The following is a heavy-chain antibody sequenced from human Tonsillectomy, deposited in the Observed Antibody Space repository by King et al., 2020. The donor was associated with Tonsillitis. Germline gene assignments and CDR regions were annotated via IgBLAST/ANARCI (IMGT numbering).Heavy chain of an antibody. J-gene: IGHJ4*02. D-gene: IGHD1-26*01. CDR2: ISWSSGSM. Sequence: VKLVESGGGLVQPGRSLRLSCAASEFTFDDYAMQWVRQAPGKGLEWVAGISWSSGSMVYADSVKGRFTISRDNAKNSLYLQMNSLRAEDTAWYYCAKGTHPGGSGDVISRDYWGQGTLVTVS. V-gene: IGHV3-9*01. CDR3: AKGTHPGGSGDVISRDY. CDR1: EFTFDDYA.